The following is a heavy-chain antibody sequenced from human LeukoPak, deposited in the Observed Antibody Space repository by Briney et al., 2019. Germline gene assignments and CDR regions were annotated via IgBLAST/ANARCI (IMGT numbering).Heavy chain of an antibody. CDR3: ATDPPGDY. Sequence: SETLSLTCALYGGSFSGYYWSWIRQPPGKGLEWIGEINHSGSASYNPSLKSRVTISVDTSKNQFSLMLSSVTAADTAMYYCATDPPGDYWGQGTLVTVSS. CDR1: GGSFSGYY. J-gene: IGHJ4*02. V-gene: IGHV4-34*01. CDR2: INHSGSA. D-gene: IGHD3-10*01.